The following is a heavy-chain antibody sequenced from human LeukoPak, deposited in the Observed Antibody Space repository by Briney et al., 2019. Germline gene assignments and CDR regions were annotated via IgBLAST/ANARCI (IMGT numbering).Heavy chain of an antibody. D-gene: IGHD3-9*01. Sequence: SETLSLTCAVYGASFSGYCWSWIRQPPGKGLEWIGEINHSGSTNYNPSLQSRVTISVDTSKNQFSLKLSSVTAADTAVYYCVRPDDNSFDFWGQGTMVTVSS. V-gene: IGHV4-34*01. J-gene: IGHJ3*01. CDR3: VRPDDNSFDF. CDR2: INHSGST. CDR1: GASFSGYC.